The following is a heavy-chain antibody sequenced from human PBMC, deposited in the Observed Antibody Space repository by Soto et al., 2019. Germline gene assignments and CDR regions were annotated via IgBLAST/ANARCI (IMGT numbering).Heavy chain of an antibody. CDR1: GGSTSSGGYS. CDR2: ISHSGST. V-gene: IGHV4-30-2*01. D-gene: IGHD6-19*01. J-gene: IGHJ4*02. CDR3: ARGGLLPDY. Sequence: QLQLQESGSGLVKPSQTLSLTCAVSGGSTSSGGYSWSWLRQPPGKGLEWIGYISHSGSTYYNPSLKSRVTISVDTSKNQFSLRLSSVTAADTAVYYCARGGLLPDYWGQGTLFTVSS.